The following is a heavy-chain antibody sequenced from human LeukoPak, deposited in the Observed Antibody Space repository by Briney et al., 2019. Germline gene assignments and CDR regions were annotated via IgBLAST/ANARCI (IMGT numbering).Heavy chain of an antibody. CDR3: ARGPLLDYYDSSGSLDY. CDR2: IYYSGST. J-gene: IGHJ4*02. Sequence: PSETLSLTCTVSGGSISSYYWSWIRQPPGKGLEWIGYIYYSGSTNYNPSLKSRVTISVDTSKNQFSLKLSSVTAADTAVYYCARGPLLDYYDSSGSLDYWGQGTLVTVSS. V-gene: IGHV4-59*01. CDR1: GGSISSYY. D-gene: IGHD3-22*01.